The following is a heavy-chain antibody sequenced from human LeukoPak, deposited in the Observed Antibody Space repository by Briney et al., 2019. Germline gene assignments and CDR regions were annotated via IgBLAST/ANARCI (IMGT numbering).Heavy chain of an antibody. CDR1: GFTFSSYG. CDR3: AKVRFSCSSISCYSFDY. Sequence: GGSVRLSCAASGFTFSSYGMSWVRQAPGKGLEWVSTTSGSGGSTYYADSVKGRFTISRDNSKNTLYLQMNSLRAEDTAVYYCAKVRFSCSSISCYSFDYWGQGTLVTVSS. V-gene: IGHV3-23*01. D-gene: IGHD2-2*02. CDR2: TSGSGGST. J-gene: IGHJ4*02.